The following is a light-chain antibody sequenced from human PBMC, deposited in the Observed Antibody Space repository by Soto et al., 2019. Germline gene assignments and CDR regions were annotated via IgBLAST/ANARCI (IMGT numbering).Light chain of an antibody. V-gene: IGKV2-30*01. J-gene: IGKJ5*01. CDR2: KVS. Sequence: DVVMTQSPLSLPVTLGQPASISCRSSQSLVYSDGNTYLNWFQQRPGQSPRRLIYKVSNRDSGVPDRCSGSGSGTDFTLKISRVEAEYVGVYYCMQGTHWPPITFGQGTRLEIK. CDR1: QSLVYSDGNTY. CDR3: MQGTHWPPIT.